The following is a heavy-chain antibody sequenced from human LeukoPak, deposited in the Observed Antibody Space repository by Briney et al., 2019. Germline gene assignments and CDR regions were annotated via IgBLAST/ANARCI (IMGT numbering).Heavy chain of an antibody. V-gene: IGHV1-8*01. CDR3: ARRGWVSEYSRSLFGY. Sequence: GASVKVSCKASEYTFTTYDINWVRQATGQGLEWMGWMNPNTGHTGYAQRFQGRVTMTRDTSISTAYMELSSLRSDDTAVYYCARRGWVSEYSRSLFGYWGQGTLVTVSS. CDR1: EYTFTTYD. J-gene: IGHJ4*02. D-gene: IGHD6-6*01. CDR2: MNPNTGHT.